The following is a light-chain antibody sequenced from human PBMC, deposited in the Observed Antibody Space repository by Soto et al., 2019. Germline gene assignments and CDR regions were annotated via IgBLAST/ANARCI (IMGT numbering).Light chain of an antibody. J-gene: IGKJ3*01. CDR3: QKYSSVPV. CDR1: QGINNY. Sequence: DIPMTQSPSSLSASVGDRVTITCRASQGINNYVAWYQQKPGKPPKLLIYAASTLQSGVPSRFSGSGSGTDFTLTLNSLPPEDVATYSGQKYSSVPVFGPGTKVDIK. CDR2: AAS. V-gene: IGKV1-27*01.